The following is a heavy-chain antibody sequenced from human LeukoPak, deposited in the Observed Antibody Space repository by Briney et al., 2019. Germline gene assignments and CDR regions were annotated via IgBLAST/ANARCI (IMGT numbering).Heavy chain of an antibody. CDR1: GYTFPGYY. V-gene: IGHV1-2*02. CDR3: AREGVGYYYDSSGYGKDY. Sequence: ASVKVSCKASGYTFPGYYMHWVRQAPGQGLEWMGWINPNSGGTNYAQKFQGRVTMTRDTSISTAYMELSRLRSDDTAVYYCAREGVGYYYDSSGYGKDYWGQGTLVTVSS. CDR2: INPNSGGT. J-gene: IGHJ4*02. D-gene: IGHD3-22*01.